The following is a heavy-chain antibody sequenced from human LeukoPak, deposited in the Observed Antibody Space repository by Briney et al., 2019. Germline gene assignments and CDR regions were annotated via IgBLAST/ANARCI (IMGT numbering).Heavy chain of an antibody. D-gene: IGHD5-12*01. CDR3: AKGSGYEAQYYYYYMDV. CDR2: INPSGGST. J-gene: IGHJ6*03. V-gene: IGHV1-46*01. CDR1: GYTFTSYN. Sequence: ASVKVSCKASGYTFTSYNIHWVRQAPGQGLEWMGIINPSGGSTNYAQKFQGRVTMTRDTSTSTVYMELSSLRPEDTAVYYCAKGSGYEAQYYYYYMDVWGKGTTVTISS.